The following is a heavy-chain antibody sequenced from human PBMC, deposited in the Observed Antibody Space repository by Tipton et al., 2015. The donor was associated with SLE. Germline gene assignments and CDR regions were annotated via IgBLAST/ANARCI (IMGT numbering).Heavy chain of an antibody. CDR1: GGSIGSGDYF. Sequence: LRLSCTVSGGSIGSGDYFWSWIRQPPGKGLEWIGEINHSGSTNYNPSLKSRVTISVDTSKNQFSLKLNSVTAADTAMYYCARNPRGSGWSRGYFKYWGQGTLVTVSS. V-gene: IGHV4-30-4*01. D-gene: IGHD6-19*01. J-gene: IGHJ1*01. CDR3: ARNPRGSGWSRGYFKY. CDR2: INHSGST.